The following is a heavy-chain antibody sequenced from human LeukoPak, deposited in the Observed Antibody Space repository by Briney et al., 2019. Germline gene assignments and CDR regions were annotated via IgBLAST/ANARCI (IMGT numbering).Heavy chain of an antibody. CDR3: ARQTALGRSGDY. D-gene: IGHD7-27*01. Sequence: PGESLNISCKASGYSFTSYWIGWVRQMPGKGLEWMGIIDPSDSETRYTPSFQGQVTISVDKSLTTAYLQWNSLKASDTAMYYCARQTALGRSGDYWGQGTLVTVSS. CDR2: IDPSDSET. V-gene: IGHV5-51*01. CDR1: GYSFTSYW. J-gene: IGHJ4*02.